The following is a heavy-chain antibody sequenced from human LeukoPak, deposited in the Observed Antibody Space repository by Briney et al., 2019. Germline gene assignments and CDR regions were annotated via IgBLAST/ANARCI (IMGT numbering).Heavy chain of an antibody. CDR2: IKDDGSEK. CDR3: ARARIDY. J-gene: IGHJ4*02. CDR1: GFTFSSYW. V-gene: IGHV3-7*04. D-gene: IGHD1-14*01. Sequence: GRSLRLSCVGAGFTFSSYWMTWVRQAPGKGLEWVANIKDDGSEKYSVDSVKGRFTISRDNAKNLLYLQMSSLRAEDTAVYYCARARIDYWGQGTLVTVSS.